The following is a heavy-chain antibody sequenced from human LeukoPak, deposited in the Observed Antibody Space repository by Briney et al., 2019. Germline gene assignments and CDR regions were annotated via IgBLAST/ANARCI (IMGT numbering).Heavy chain of an antibody. D-gene: IGHD2-21*02. CDR2: ISSSSSYI. CDR1: GFTFSSYS. CDR3: ARALGGDLAYWYFDL. Sequence: GGSLRLSCAASGFTFSSYSMNWVRRGPGKGLEWVSSISSSSSYIYYADSVKGRFTISRDNAKNSLYLQMNSLRAEDTAVYYCARALGGDLAYWYFDLWGRGTLVTVSS. V-gene: IGHV3-21*01. J-gene: IGHJ2*01.